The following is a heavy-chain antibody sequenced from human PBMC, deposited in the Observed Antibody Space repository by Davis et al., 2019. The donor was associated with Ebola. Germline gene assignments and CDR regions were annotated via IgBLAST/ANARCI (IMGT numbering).Heavy chain of an antibody. V-gene: IGHV1-46*01. CDR1: GYTFPSYY. CDR3: ARGGYCTGGVCSYADY. CDR2: INPSGGST. Sequence: ASVTVSCKASGYTFPSYYMHWVRQAPGQGLEWMGIINPSGGSTSYAHKFQGRVTMTRDTSISTAYMELSRLRSDDTAVYDCARGGYCTGGVCSYADYWGQGTLVTVSS. J-gene: IGHJ4*02. D-gene: IGHD2-8*02.